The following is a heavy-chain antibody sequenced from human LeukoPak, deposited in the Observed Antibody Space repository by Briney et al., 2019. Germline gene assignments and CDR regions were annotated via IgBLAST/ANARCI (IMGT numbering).Heavy chain of an antibody. CDR3: ARYGEHFDY. CDR2: IYYSGST. V-gene: IGHV4-31*03. Sequence: RTSETLSLTCTVSGGTISSGGYYWSWIRQHPGKGLEWIGYIYYSGSTYYNPSLKSRVTTSVDTSKNQFSLKLSSVTAADTAVYYCARYGEHFDYWGQGTLVTVSS. D-gene: IGHD4-17*01. J-gene: IGHJ4*02. CDR1: GGTISSGGYY.